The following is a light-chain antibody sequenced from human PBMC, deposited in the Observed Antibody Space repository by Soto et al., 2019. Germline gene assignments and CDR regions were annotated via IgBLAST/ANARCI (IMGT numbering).Light chain of an antibody. CDR1: QSVDKY. Sequence: EIVLTQSPATLSFSPGERATLSCRASQSVDKYLVWYQQKPGQAPRLLIYDASGRATGIPARFSGSGSGTDFTLTITSLEPEDFAVYYCQQRTNWPLTFGGGTKREIK. V-gene: IGKV3-11*01. CDR3: QQRTNWPLT. J-gene: IGKJ4*01. CDR2: DAS.